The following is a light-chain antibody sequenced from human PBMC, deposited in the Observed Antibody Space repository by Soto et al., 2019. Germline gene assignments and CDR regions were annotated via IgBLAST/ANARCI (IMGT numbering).Light chain of an antibody. J-gene: IGKJ1*01. CDR2: AAS. CDR3: QQSYNTPRT. Sequence: DIQMTQSPSSLSASVGDRVTITCRASQSISTYLNWYQQKPGKAPKLLIYAASSLQSGVPSTFSGSGSGTEFALTISSLQPKDFATYYCQQSYNTPRTFGQGTKVDIK. V-gene: IGKV1-39*01. CDR1: QSISTY.